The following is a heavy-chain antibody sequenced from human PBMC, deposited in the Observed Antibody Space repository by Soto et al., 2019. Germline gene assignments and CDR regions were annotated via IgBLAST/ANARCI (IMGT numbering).Heavy chain of an antibody. D-gene: IGHD2-2*01. CDR3: ARGYCSSTSCQYYFDY. Sequence: ASVKVSCKASGYTFTGYAIHWVRQAPGQRLEWMGWINGGNGDTKYSQNFQGRVTITRETSASTAYMELTSLGSEDTAVYHCARGYCSSTSCQYYFDYWGQGTPVPVSS. V-gene: IGHV1-3*01. CDR2: INGGNGDT. CDR1: GYTFTGYA. J-gene: IGHJ4*02.